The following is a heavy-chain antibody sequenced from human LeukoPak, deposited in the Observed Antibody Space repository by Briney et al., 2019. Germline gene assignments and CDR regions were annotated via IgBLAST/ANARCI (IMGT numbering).Heavy chain of an antibody. CDR2: ISSSSSYT. CDR1: GFTFSDYY. D-gene: IGHD4-17*01. V-gene: IGHV3-11*06. J-gene: IGHJ4*02. CDR3: ARDMYYGDYEIDY. Sequence: PGGSLRLSCAASGFTFSDYYMSWIRQAPGKGLEWVSYISSSSSYTNYADSVKGRFTISRDNAKNSLFLQMNSLRGEDTAVYYCARDMYYGDYEIDYWGQGTLVTVSS.